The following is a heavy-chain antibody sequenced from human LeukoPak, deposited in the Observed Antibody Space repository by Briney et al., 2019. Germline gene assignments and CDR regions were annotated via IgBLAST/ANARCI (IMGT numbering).Heavy chain of an antibody. CDR1: GFTFSSYA. Sequence: GVSLRLSCAASGFTFSSYAMTWVRQAPGKGLEWVSTFRSSGGSTYYADSVKGRFTISRDSSKNTLFLQMNSLRAEDTAVYYCAKYCSGGNCYSGLYWGQGTLVTVS. J-gene: IGHJ4*02. V-gene: IGHV3-23*01. D-gene: IGHD2-15*01. CDR2: FRSSGGST. CDR3: AKYCSGGNCYSGLY.